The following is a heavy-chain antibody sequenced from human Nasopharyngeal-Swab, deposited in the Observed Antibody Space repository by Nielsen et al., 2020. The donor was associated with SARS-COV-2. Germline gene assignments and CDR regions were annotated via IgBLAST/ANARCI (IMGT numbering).Heavy chain of an antibody. D-gene: IGHD3-9*01. Sequence: VRQMPGKGLEWMGGIIPIFGTTDYAQKFQGTVTITADESTSTVYMELNSLRFEDTAVYYRAKGVRYFDFLPPNTYYYYGLDLWGQGTTVTVSS. CDR2: IIPIFGTT. J-gene: IGHJ6*02. CDR3: AKGVRYFDFLPPNTYYYYGLDL. V-gene: IGHV1-69*01.